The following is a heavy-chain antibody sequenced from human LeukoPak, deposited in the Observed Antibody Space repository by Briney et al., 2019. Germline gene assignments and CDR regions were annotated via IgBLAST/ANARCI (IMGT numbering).Heavy chain of an antibody. V-gene: IGHV1-2*02. D-gene: IGHD3-10*01. CDR2: INPNSGGT. Sequence: ASVKVSCKASGYTFTGYYMHWVRQAPGQGLEWVGWINPNSGGTNYAQKFQGRVTMTRDTSISTAYMELSRLRSDDTAVYYCARALGYYGSGSYYKTPFDYWGQGTLVTVSS. J-gene: IGHJ4*02. CDR3: ARALGYYGSGSYYKTPFDY. CDR1: GYTFTGYY.